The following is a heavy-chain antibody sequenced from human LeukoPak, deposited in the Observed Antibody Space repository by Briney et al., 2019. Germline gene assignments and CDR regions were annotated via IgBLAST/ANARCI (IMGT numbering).Heavy chain of an antibody. D-gene: IGHD6-25*01. V-gene: IGHV4-59*01. CDR2: IFYSGVT. J-gene: IGHJ4*02. CDR1: GGSISPYY. Sequence: SETLSLTCRVSGGSISPYYWSWIRQPPGKGLEWIGYIFYSGVTTYNPPLKSRVSISLDSPKNQFFLRLTSVTAADTAMYYCARAETLAATYFDFWGQGRLVTVSS. CDR3: ARAETLAATYFDF.